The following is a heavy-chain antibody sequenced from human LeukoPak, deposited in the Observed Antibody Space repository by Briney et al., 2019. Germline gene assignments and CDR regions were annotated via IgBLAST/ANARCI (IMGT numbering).Heavy chain of an antibody. CDR1: GITFINHA. V-gene: IGHV3-30-3*01. J-gene: IGHJ4*02. Sequence: GGSLRLSCAASGITFINHAMDWVRQAPGKGLEWVAVISYDGSNTYYADSVKGRFTISRDNSKSTLYLRMNSLRVEDTAVYYCARNPGVGSSWYRLHYWGQGTLVTVSS. D-gene: IGHD6-13*01. CDR3: ARNPGVGSSWYRLHY. CDR2: ISYDGSNT.